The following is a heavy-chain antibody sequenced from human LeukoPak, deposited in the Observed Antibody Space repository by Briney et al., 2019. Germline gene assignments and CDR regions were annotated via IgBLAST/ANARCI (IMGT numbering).Heavy chain of an antibody. J-gene: IGHJ4*02. CDR2: ISDSGST. CDR3: ARTRYSSGWFFDY. D-gene: IGHD6-19*01. CDR1: GGSLSSYY. V-gene: IGHV4-59*01. Sequence: KPSETPSLTRTVPGGSLSSYYWGLIRPPPGEGLEWTGHISDSGSTNYNPSLKGRLTISVDTSKNQFSLKLSSVTAADTAVYYCARTRYSSGWFFDYWGQGILVTVSS.